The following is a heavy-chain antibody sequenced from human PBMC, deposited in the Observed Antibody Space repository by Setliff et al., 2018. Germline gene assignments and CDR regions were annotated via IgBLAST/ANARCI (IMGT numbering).Heavy chain of an antibody. CDR1: GVDVIERLYY. J-gene: IGHJ4*02. CDR3: ARHFYPPDFFAH. V-gene: IGHV4-39*01. Sequence: ASETLSLTCSASGVDVIERLYYWSWVRQSPGKGLEWIGTRYYTGTTFYNPSLESRVAVSLYASEKKFSLNLRSVTTADTAVYYCARHFYPPDFFAHWGQGLLVTVSS. D-gene: IGHD3-3*01. CDR2: RYYTGTT.